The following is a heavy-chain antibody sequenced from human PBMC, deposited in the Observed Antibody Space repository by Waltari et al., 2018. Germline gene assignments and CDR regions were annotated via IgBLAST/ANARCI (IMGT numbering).Heavy chain of an antibody. V-gene: IGHV3-7*01. CDR1: GFSFTTTW. J-gene: IGHJ4*02. Sequence: EVRLVESGGGLVQPGGSLRLSCAASGFSFTTTWMSWIRQAPGRGLERVSNINVDGSHEYYLDSVNGRFTISRDNAKNTLYLQMNSLRAEDTAVYYCARGRRSYYFDYWGQGTLVTVSS. CDR2: INVDGSHE. CDR3: ARGRRSYYFDY.